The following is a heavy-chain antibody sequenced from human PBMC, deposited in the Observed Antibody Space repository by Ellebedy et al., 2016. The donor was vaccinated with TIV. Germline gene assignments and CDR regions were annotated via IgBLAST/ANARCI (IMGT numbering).Heavy chain of an antibody. Sequence: GESLKISXAASGFSLSNSSMSWIRQAPGKGLEWVSTLTADGRSTYFADSVKGRFTISRDNSKNTVYLQMNSLGSEDTAVYYCRPGHYSDAWGQGTLVTVSS. CDR3: RPGHYSDA. CDR1: GFSLSNSS. V-gene: IGHV3-23*01. J-gene: IGHJ4*02. CDR2: LTADGRST.